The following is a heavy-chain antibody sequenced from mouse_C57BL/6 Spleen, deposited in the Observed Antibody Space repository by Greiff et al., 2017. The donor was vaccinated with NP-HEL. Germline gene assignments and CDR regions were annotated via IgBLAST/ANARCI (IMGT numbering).Heavy chain of an antibody. CDR2: FYPGSGSI. CDR1: GYTFTEYT. CDR3: ARHGITTPSYWYFDV. Sequence: QVQLKQSGAELVKPGASVKLSCKASGYTFTEYTIHWVKQRSGQGLEWIGWFYPGSGSIKYTEKFKDKATLTADKSSSTVYMELSRLTCEDAAVYFCARHGITTPSYWYFDVWGTGTTVTVSS. J-gene: IGHJ1*03. V-gene: IGHV1-62-2*01. D-gene: IGHD1-1*01.